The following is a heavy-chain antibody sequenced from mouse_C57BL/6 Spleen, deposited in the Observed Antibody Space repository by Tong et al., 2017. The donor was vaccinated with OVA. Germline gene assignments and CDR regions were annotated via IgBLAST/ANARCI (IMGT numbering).Heavy chain of an antibody. Sequence: EVQLQESGGDLVKPGGSLKLSCAASGFTFSDYGMHWVRQAPEKGLEWVAYISSGSSTIYYADTVKGRFTISRDNAKNKLYLQMSHLKSEDTAMYYCARDWSYYDCDGGYYYAMDYWGQGTSVTVSS. CDR1: GFTFSDYG. CDR3: ARDWSYYDCDGGYYYAMDY. J-gene: IGHJ4*01. CDR2: ISSGSSTI. D-gene: IGHD2-4*01. V-gene: IGHV5-17*03.